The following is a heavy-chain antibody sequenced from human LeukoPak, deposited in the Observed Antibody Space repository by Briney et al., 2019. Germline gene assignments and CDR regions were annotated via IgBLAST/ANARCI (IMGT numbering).Heavy chain of an antibody. D-gene: IGHD6-13*01. CDR1: GFTFSSYG. CDR3: ARGRGSWFDY. Sequence: GGSLRLSCAASGFTFSSYGMHWVRQAPGKGLEWVAVISYDGSNKFYPDSVKGRFTISRDNSNLYLQMNSLRAEDTAVYYCARGRGSWFDYWGQGTLVTVSS. CDR2: ISYDGSNK. J-gene: IGHJ4*02. V-gene: IGHV3-30*03.